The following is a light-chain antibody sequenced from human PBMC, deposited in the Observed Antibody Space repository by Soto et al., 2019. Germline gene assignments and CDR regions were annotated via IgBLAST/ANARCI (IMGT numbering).Light chain of an antibody. J-gene: IGLJ2*01. CDR2: GNS. Sequence: QSVLTQPPSVSGAPGQRVTISCTGSSSNIGAGYDVHWYQQLPGTAPKLLMYGNSNRPSGVPDRFSGSKSGTSASLAITGLQTEDEADYYCQSYDSSLNGVLFGGGTKLTVL. CDR1: SSNIGAGYD. V-gene: IGLV1-40*01. CDR3: QSYDSSLNGVL.